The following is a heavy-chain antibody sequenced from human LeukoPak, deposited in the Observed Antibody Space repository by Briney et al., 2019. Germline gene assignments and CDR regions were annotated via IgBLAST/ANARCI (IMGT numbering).Heavy chain of an antibody. V-gene: IGHV3-23*01. CDR3: ANSIFTAGTTYY. CDR1: GFTVSSNY. D-gene: IGHD1-1*01. Sequence: GGSLRLSCAASGFTVSSNYMSWVRQAPGKGLEWVSAISGSGGSTYYAGSVKGRFTISRDNSKNTLYLQMNSLRAEDTAVYYCANSIFTAGTTYYWGQGTLVTVSS. CDR2: ISGSGGST. J-gene: IGHJ4*02.